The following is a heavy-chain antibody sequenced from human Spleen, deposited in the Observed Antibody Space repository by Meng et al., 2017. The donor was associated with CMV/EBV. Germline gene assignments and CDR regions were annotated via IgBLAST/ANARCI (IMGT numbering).Heavy chain of an antibody. CDR3: VTETTISGALIHLGI. Sequence: FTFSNAWMTWVRQAPGKGLEWVGRIKSNTDGGTTDYAAPVKGRFSISRDDSKNTLYLHMNSLKTEDTAVYYCVTETTISGALIHLGIWGQGTLVTVSS. J-gene: IGHJ4*02. CDR2: IKSNTDGGTT. D-gene: IGHD3-3*01. V-gene: IGHV3-15*01. CDR1: FTFSNAW.